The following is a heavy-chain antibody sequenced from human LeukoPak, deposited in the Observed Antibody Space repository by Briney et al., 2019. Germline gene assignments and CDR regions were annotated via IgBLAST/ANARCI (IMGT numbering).Heavy chain of an antibody. V-gene: IGHV3-7*01. Sequence: GGSLRLSCAASGFTFSSYWMSWVRQAPGKGLEWVANIKQDGSEKYYVDSVKGRFTISRDNAKNALYLQMNNLRAEDTAVYYCAKEGGGYRLFEFWGQGTLVTVSS. CDR1: GFTFSSYW. CDR2: IKQDGSEK. D-gene: IGHD5-12*01. CDR3: AKEGGGYRLFEF. J-gene: IGHJ4*02.